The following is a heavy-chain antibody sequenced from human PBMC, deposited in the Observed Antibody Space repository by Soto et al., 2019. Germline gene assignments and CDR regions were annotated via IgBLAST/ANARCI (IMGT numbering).Heavy chain of an antibody. J-gene: IGHJ6*03. CDR1: GGSISSYY. CDR3: ARGSGYYKNYYYYMDV. Sequence: QVQLQESGPGLVKPSETLSLTCTVSGGSISSYYWSWIRQPPGKGLEWIGYIYYSGSTNYNPSLKSRVTTSVDTSKNQFSLKLSSVTAADTAVYYCARGSGYYKNYYYYMDVWGKGTTVTVSS. V-gene: IGHV4-59*01. CDR2: IYYSGST. D-gene: IGHD3-3*01.